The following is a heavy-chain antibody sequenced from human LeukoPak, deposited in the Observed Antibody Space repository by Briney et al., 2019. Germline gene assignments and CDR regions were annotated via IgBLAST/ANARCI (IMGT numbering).Heavy chain of an antibody. D-gene: IGHD2-2*01. V-gene: IGHV3-64*01. CDR2: ITSNGDST. CDR3: ARGPYHMRFMPTWFDT. CDR1: GFTFSSYA. Sequence: GGSLRLSCTASGFTFSSYAMDLVRQAPGKELEYVSAITSNGDSTHYARSVKGRFTISRDNSKDTVYLQMGSLRSEDMAVYYCARGPYHMRFMPTWFDTWGQGTVVTVSS. J-gene: IGHJ5*02.